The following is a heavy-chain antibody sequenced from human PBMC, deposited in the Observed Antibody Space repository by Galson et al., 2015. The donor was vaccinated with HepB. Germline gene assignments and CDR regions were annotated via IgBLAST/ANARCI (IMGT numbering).Heavy chain of an antibody. V-gene: IGHV3-48*04. CDR3: ARDSPEGYSSSWYI. CDR1: GFTFSSYS. J-gene: IGHJ4*02. Sequence: SLRLSCAASGFTFSSYSMNWVRQAPGKGLEWVSYISSSSTIYYADSVKGRFTISRDNAKNSLYLQMNSLRAEDTAVYYCARDSPEGYSSSWYIWGQGTLVTVSS. CDR2: ISSSSTI. D-gene: IGHD6-13*01.